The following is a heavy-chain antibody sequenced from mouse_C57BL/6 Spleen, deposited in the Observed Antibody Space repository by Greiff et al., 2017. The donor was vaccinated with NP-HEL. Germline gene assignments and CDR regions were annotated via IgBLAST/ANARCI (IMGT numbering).Heavy chain of an antibody. V-gene: IGHV1-4*01. Sequence: VKLMESGAELARPGASVKMSCKASGYTFTSYTMHWVKQRPGQGLEWIGYINPSSGYTKYNQKFKDKATLTADKSSSTAYMQLSSLTSEDSAVYYCARSDYDWDYAMDYWGQGTSVTVSS. CDR2: INPSSGYT. CDR3: ARSDYDWDYAMDY. CDR1: GYTFTSYT. D-gene: IGHD2-4*01. J-gene: IGHJ4*01.